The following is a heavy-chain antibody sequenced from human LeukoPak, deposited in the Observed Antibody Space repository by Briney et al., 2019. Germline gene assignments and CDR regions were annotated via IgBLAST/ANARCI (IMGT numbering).Heavy chain of an antibody. Sequence: PGGSLRLSCAASGFTFSRNWMHWVRQAPGKGLVWLSRINSDGSRTIYADSVKARLTISRDNAKNTLYLEMNSLTVEDTAVYYCVSLTGHDAFDIWGQGTMVTVSS. D-gene: IGHD2-8*02. CDR1: GFTFSRNW. J-gene: IGHJ3*02. CDR3: VSLTGHDAFDI. CDR2: INSDGSRT. V-gene: IGHV3-74*01.